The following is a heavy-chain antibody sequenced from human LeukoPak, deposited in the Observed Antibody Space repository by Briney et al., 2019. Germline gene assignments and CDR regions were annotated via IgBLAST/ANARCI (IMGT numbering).Heavy chain of an antibody. CDR2: ISSSSSYI. V-gene: IGHV3-21*01. CDR3: ARVMREYSSSWYYFDY. Sequence: GGSLRLSCAASGFTFSSYSMNWVRQAPGKGLEWVSSISSSSSYIYYADSVKGRFTISRDNAKNSLYLQMNSQRAEDTAVYYCARVMREYSSSWYYFDYWGQGTLVTVSS. CDR1: GFTFSSYS. J-gene: IGHJ4*02. D-gene: IGHD6-13*01.